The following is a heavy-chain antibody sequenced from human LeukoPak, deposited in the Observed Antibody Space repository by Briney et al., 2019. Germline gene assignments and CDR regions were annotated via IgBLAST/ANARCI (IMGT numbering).Heavy chain of an antibody. CDR3: AKDVYGDYGGLDY. J-gene: IGHJ4*02. D-gene: IGHD4-17*01. CDR1: GFPFSTYA. CDR2: IRGSDGST. Sequence: GGSLRLSCAASGFPFSTYAMSWARQAPGKGLEWVSSIRGSDGSTYYADSVKGRFAISRDSSKNTLYLQMNSLRAEDTAVYYCAKDVYGDYGGLDYWGQGTLVTVSS. V-gene: IGHV3-23*01.